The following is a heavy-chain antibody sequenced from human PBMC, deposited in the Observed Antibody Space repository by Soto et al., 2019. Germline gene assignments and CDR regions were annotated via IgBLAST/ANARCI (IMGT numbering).Heavy chain of an antibody. CDR3: AHGAWDRDHFQH. CDR2: LYCDDDK. J-gene: IGHJ1*01. Sequence: QITLKESGPTLVKPTQTLTLTCTFSGFSLSTSGVGVGWISQPPGKALEWLALLYCDDDKRYSQYMKSRMTINKDTSKHQVVLTMTNMYPVDTATYYCAHGAWDRDHFQHWGQGTLVTVSS. CDR1: GFSLSTSGVG. D-gene: IGHD1-26*01. V-gene: IGHV2-5*02.